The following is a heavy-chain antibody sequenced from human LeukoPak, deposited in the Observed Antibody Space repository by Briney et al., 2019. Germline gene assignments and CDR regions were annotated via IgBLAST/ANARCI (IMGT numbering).Heavy chain of an antibody. CDR3: AREGQLATDY. CDR1: GGSISSYY. Sequence: PSETLSLTCTVSGGSISSYYWSWIRQPTGKGLEWIGRIYSSGSTNYNPSLNSRVTMSVDKSKNQFSLKLSSVTAADTAVYYCAREGQLATDYWGQGTLVTVSS. J-gene: IGHJ4*02. D-gene: IGHD6-6*01. V-gene: IGHV4-4*07. CDR2: IYSSGST.